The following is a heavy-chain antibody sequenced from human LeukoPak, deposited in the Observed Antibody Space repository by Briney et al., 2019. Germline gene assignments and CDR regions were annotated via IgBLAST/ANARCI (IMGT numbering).Heavy chain of an antibody. Sequence: GGSLRLSCAASGFTFSSYAMSWVRQAPGQGLEWVSAISGSGGSTYYADSVKGRFTISRDNSKNTLYLQMNSLRAEDTAVYYCAKDSEIAVACATDYWGQGTLVTVSS. V-gene: IGHV3-23*01. J-gene: IGHJ4*02. CDR1: GFTFSSYA. CDR3: AKDSEIAVACATDY. CDR2: ISGSGGST. D-gene: IGHD6-19*01.